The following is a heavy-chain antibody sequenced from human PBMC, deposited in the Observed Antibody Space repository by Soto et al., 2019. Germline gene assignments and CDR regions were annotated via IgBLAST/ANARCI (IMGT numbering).Heavy chain of an antibody. CDR1: GYTLTELS. V-gene: IGHV1-24*01. J-gene: IGHJ3*02. CDR2: FDPEDGET. Sequence: ASVKVSFKVSGYTLTELSMHWVRQAPGKGLEWMGGFDPEDGETIYAQKFQGRVTMTEDTSTDTAYMELSSLRSEDTAVYYCATTMIVVVDDAFDIWGQGTMVTVSS. D-gene: IGHD3-22*01. CDR3: ATTMIVVVDDAFDI.